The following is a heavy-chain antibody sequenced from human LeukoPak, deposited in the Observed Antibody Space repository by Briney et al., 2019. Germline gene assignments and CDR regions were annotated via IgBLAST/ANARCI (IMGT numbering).Heavy chain of an antibody. D-gene: IGHD3-3*01. J-gene: IGHJ6*02. V-gene: IGHV6-1*01. CDR2: TYYRSKWYN. Sequence: SQTLSLTCAISGDSVSSNSAAWTWIRQSPSRGLEWLGRTYYRSKWYNDYAVSAKSRITINPDTSKNQFSLQLNSVTPEDTAVYYCARVRYYDFWSGTKVRMDVWGQGTTVTVSS. CDR3: ARVRYYDFWSGTKVRMDV. CDR1: GDSVSSNSAA.